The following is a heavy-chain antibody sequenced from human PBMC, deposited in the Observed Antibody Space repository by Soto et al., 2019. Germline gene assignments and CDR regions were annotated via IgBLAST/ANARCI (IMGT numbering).Heavy chain of an antibody. D-gene: IGHD6-13*01. V-gene: IGHV3-48*04. CDR1: GFTFSSYS. CDR3: ARDPESIAARQGVNNWFDT. CDR2: ISSSSSTI. J-gene: IGHJ5*02. Sequence: GGSLRLSCAASGFTFSSYSMNWVRQAPGKGLEWVSYISSSSSTIYYADSVKGRFTISRDNAKNSLYLQMNSLRAEDPDVYYCARDPESIAARQGVNNWFDTWGQGTMVTVSS.